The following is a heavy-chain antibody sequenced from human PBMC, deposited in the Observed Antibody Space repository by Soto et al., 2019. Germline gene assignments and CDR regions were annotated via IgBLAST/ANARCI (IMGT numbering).Heavy chain of an antibody. V-gene: IGHV4-31*03. Sequence: PSETLSLTCTVSGGSISSGGYYWSLIRQHPGKGLEWIGYIYYSGNTYYNPSLKSRVSISVDTSKNQFSLNLNSVTAADTAVYYCARYYYGSGSSLSAFDYWGQGTLVTVSS. CDR3: ARYYYGSGSSLSAFDY. CDR1: GGSISSGGYY. CDR2: IYYSGNT. J-gene: IGHJ4*02. D-gene: IGHD3-10*01.